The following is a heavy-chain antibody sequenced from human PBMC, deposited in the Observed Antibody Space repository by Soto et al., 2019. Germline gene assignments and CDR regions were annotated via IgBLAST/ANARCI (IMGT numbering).Heavy chain of an antibody. D-gene: IGHD4-4*01. J-gene: IGHJ4*02. CDR1: GGTFSSYA. Sequence: QVQLVQSGAEVKKPGSSVKVSCKASGGTFSSYAISWVRQAPGQGLEWMGGIIPIFGTANYAQKFQGRVTITVDESMSTAYMEVSILRSEDTAVYYCARDGGVYDYSPFDYWGQGTLVTVSS. V-gene: IGHV1-69*12. CDR2: IIPIFGTA. CDR3: ARDGGVYDYSPFDY.